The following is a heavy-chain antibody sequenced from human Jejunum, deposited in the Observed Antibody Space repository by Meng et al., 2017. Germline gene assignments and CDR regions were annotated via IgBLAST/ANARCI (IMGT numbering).Heavy chain of an antibody. CDR1: GFTFSTYW. Sequence: GESLKISCAASGFTFSTYWIHWVRQPPGKGLVWGSRINGDGRTTSYADSVKGRFTISRDNAKNTLYLQMNSLRPEDTAVYYCARSAYYGSSGYYYRDWGQGTLVTVSS. CDR3: ARSAYYGSSGYYYRD. D-gene: IGHD3-22*01. V-gene: IGHV3-74*01. J-gene: IGHJ4*02. CDR2: INGDGRTT.